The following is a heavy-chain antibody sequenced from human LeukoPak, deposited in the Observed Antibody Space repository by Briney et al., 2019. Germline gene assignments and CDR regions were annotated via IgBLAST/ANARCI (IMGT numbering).Heavy chain of an antibody. Sequence: GGSLRLSCAASGFTFSSYAMSWVRQAPGKGLEWVSAINGSGGSTYYADSVKGRFTISRDNSKNTLYLQMNSLRAEDTAVYYCAKVGSIVVVPAANFDYWGQGTLVTVSS. CDR2: INGSGGST. V-gene: IGHV3-23*01. CDR1: GFTFSSYA. D-gene: IGHD2-2*01. CDR3: AKVGSIVVVPAANFDY. J-gene: IGHJ4*02.